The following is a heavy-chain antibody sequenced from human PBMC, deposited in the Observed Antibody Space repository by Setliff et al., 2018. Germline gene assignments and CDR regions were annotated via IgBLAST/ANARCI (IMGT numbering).Heavy chain of an antibody. D-gene: IGHD3-22*01. V-gene: IGHV1-69*02. CDR3: ARHPPPNYFDIGALDS. J-gene: IGHJ4*02. Sequence: ASVKVSCKASGGPLNSYSFSWVRQAPGQGLEWMGRIIPVLDITRYSQKFQGRVTITADKSTGIIYMGLTSLRSDDTAVYYCARHPPPNYFDIGALDSWGQGTLVTVSS. CDR2: IIPVLDIT. CDR1: GGPLNSYS.